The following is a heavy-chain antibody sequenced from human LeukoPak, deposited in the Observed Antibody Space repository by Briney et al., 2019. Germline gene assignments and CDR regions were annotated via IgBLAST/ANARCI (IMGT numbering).Heavy chain of an antibody. V-gene: IGHV1-18*01. J-gene: IGHJ4*02. CDR2: ISAYNGNT. CDR3: ARVRYDYVWGSYRYTIDY. CDR1: GYTFTSYG. D-gene: IGHD3-16*02. Sequence: VASVKVSCKASGYTFTSYGITWARQAPGQGPEWMGWISAYNGNTNYAQNLQGRVTMTTDTSTSTAYMELRSLRSDDTAVYYCARVRYDYVWGSYRYTIDYWGQGTLVTVSS.